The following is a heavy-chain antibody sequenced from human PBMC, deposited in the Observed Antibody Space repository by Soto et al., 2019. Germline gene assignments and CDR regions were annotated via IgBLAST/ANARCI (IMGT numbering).Heavy chain of an antibody. D-gene: IGHD3-16*01. J-gene: IGHJ4*02. V-gene: IGHV3-48*02. CDR3: ARVWGTNDDFDY. CDR1: VFTFSTYS. CDR2: ISSGGSTT. Sequence: GGSLRLSCAASVFTFSTYSMNWVRQAPGKGLEWVSYISSGGSTTYYADSVKGRFTISRDNAKNSLYLQMNGLRDEDTAVYYCARVWGTNDDFDYWGQGALVTVSS.